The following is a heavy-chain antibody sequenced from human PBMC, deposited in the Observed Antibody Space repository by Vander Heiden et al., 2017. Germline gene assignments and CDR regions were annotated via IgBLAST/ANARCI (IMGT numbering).Heavy chain of an antibody. CDR3: ARGGDYYGLDV. V-gene: IGHV1-18*01. D-gene: IGHD4-17*01. CDR2: ISTYNGNT. J-gene: IGHJ6*02. Sequence: QVQLVQSGAEVKKHGASVKVSCKASGYAFINYGITWVRQAPGQGLEWMGWISTYNGNTNYAENLQGRVTMTRDTSTSTGYMEVRSLRSDDTAVYYCARGGDYYGLDVWGQGTTVTVSS. CDR1: GYAFINYG.